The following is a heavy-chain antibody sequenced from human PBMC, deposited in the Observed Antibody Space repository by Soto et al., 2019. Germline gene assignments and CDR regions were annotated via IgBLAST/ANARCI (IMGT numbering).Heavy chain of an antibody. CDR2: ILHIGDSA. Sequence: GGSLRLSCVASGFSFSANAMTWVRQAPGKGLEWVSSILHIGDSAYYADSVKGRFTISRDNSKSTLYLQMNSLRAEDTAMYYCARPDYTQDVWYHTYDIWGQGTMVTVSS. D-gene: IGHD3-3*01. CDR1: GFSFSANA. CDR3: ARPDYTQDVWYHTYDI. J-gene: IGHJ3*02. V-gene: IGHV3-23*01.